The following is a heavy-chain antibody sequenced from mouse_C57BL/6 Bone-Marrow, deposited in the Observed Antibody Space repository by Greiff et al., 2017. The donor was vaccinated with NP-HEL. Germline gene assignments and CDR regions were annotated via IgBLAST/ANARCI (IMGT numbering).Heavy chain of an antibody. D-gene: IGHD1-1*01. CDR2: IDPEDGET. Sequence: DVKLVESGAELVKPGASVKLSCTASGFNIKDYYMHWVKQRTEQGLEWIGRIDPEDGETKYAPKFQGKATITADTSSNTAYLQLRSLTSEDTAVYYCAPSFYGSRSSFAYWGQGTLVTVSA. J-gene: IGHJ3*01. CDR3: APSFYGSRSSFAY. V-gene: IGHV14-2*01. CDR1: GFNIKDYY.